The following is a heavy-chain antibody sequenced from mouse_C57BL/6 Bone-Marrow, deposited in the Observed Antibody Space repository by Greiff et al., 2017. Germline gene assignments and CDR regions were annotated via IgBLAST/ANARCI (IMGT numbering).Heavy chain of an antibody. J-gene: IGHJ2*01. CDR1: GYTFTSYW. CDR3: ARDYYGSRSFDY. D-gene: IGHD1-1*01. CDR2: IDPSDSYT. V-gene: IGHV1-50*01. Sequence: VQLQQPGAELVKPGASVKLSCKASGYTFTSYWMQWVKQRPGQGLEWIGEIDPSDSYTNYNQKFKGKATLTVDTSSSTAYMQLSSLTSEDSAVYYCARDYYGSRSFDYWGQGTTLTVSS.